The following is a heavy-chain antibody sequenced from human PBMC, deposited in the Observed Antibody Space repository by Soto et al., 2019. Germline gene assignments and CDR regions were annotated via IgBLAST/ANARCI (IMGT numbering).Heavy chain of an antibody. V-gene: IGHV3-48*01. Sequence: EVQLVESGGGLVQPGGSLRLSCAASGFTFSSFSLNWVRKAPGKGLEWISYNGGGSPPYYADSVKGRFTIYRDNDRNSLYLQMNSLRAEDTAVYYCARDRSDAFDYWGQGALVTVSS. D-gene: IGHD2-21*01. J-gene: IGHJ4*02. CDR1: GFTFSSFS. CDR2: NGGGSPP. CDR3: ARDRSDAFDY.